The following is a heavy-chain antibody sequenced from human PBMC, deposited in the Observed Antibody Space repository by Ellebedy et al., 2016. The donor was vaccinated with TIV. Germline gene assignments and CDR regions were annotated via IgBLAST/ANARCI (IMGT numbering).Heavy chain of an antibody. CDR3: AKDQVGGDGRWVFDL. CDR1: GFTFSSYW. J-gene: IGHJ3*01. V-gene: IGHV3-74*01. Sequence: PGGSLRLSCAASGFTFSSYWMHWVRQVPGKGLEWLSRINSDGRTINYADSVKGRFTISRDNAKSTLYLVMNSLRVEDTAIYYCAKDQVGGDGRWVFDLWGQGTMVTVSS. D-gene: IGHD3-16*01. CDR2: INSDGRTI.